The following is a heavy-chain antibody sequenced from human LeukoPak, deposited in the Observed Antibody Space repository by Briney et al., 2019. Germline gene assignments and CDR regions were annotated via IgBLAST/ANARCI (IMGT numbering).Heavy chain of an antibody. D-gene: IGHD6-19*01. CDR2: IYPGDSDT. J-gene: IGHJ4*02. V-gene: IGHV5-51*01. CDR1: GYSFTNYW. Sequence: RGESLEISCKGSGYSFTNYWIAWVRQVPGKGLEWMGIIYPGDSDTRYSPSFQGQVTISADKSISTAYLQWSSLKASDTAMYYCASSRSGWSFDYWGQGTLVTVSS. CDR3: ASSRSGWSFDY.